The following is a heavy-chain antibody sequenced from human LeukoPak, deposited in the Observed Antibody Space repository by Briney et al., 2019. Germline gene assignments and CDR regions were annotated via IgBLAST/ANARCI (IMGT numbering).Heavy chain of an antibody. D-gene: IGHD5-12*01. CDR2: IYTGGST. CDR1: GGSISSGSYY. V-gene: IGHV4-61*02. J-gene: IGHJ4*02. CDR3: ARNGGLQYSGYGRPRGYYFDY. Sequence: PSETLSLTCTVSGGSISSGSYYWSWIRQPAGKGLEWIGRIYTGGSTNYNPSLKSRVTISVDTSKNQFSLKLSSVTAADTAVYYCARNGGLQYSGYGRPRGYYFDYWGQGTLVTVSS.